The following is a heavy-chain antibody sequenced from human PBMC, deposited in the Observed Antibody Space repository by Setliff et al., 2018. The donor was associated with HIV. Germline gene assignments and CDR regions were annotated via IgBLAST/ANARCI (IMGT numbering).Heavy chain of an antibody. Sequence: ASVKVSCKSSGYMFTEHYVHWVRQSPGQGVQWMGRVDPQTGDTALVQQFQETVSLSADTSIATAFMQLSWLTTGDTASYYCARGPRTSESIDFWGRGTLVTVSS. CDR2: VDPQTGDT. V-gene: IGHV1-2*06. J-gene: IGHJ4*02. CDR3: ARGPRTSESIDF. CDR1: GYMFTEHY. D-gene: IGHD6-6*01.